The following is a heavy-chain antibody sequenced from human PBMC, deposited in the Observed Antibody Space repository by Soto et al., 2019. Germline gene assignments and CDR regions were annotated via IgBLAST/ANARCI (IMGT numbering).Heavy chain of an antibody. J-gene: IGHJ6*02. Sequence: GGSLRLSCAASGFTFSSYAMHWVRQAPGKGLEWVAVISYDGSNKYYADSVKGRFTISRDNSKNTLYLQMNSLRAEDTAVYYCAREPVLEWLLEGLYYYYYGMDVWGQGTTVTVSS. CDR2: ISYDGSNK. CDR3: AREPVLEWLLEGLYYYYYGMDV. V-gene: IGHV3-30-3*01. CDR1: GFTFSSYA. D-gene: IGHD3-3*01.